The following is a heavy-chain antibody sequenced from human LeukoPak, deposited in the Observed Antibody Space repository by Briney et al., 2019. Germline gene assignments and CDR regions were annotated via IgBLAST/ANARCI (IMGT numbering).Heavy chain of an antibody. CDR2: ISGSGGST. D-gene: IGHD3-22*01. Sequence: PGGSLRLSCAASGFTFSSYAMSWVRQAPGKGLEWVSAISGSGGSTYYADSVKGRFTISRDNSKNTPYLQMNSLRAEDTAVYYCAKDHTVQYYYDSSGYSPFDCWGQGTLVTVSS. CDR3: AKDHTVQYYYDSSGYSPFDC. V-gene: IGHV3-23*01. J-gene: IGHJ4*02. CDR1: GFTFSSYA.